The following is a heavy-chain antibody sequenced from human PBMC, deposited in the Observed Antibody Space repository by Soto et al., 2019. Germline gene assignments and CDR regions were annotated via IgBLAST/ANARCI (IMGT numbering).Heavy chain of an antibody. Sequence: GGSLRLACLASGFSISTHALTWVRQAPGKGLEWVSSFSGRSGDTYYAASVKGRFTISGDSSKNTVILQMNNLRADDTALYYCARDSSAWPNYFDSWGQGIQVTVPS. D-gene: IGHD6-19*01. CDR3: ARDSSAWPNYFDS. J-gene: IGHJ4*02. V-gene: IGHV3-23*01. CDR1: GFSISTHA. CDR2: FSGRSGDT.